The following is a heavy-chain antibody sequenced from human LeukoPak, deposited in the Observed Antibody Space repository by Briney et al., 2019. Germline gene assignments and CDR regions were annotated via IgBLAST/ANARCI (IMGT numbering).Heavy chain of an antibody. CDR2: IYTSGSA. CDR1: GGSISSGSYY. D-gene: IGHD2-2*01. Sequence: SETLSLTCTVSGGSISSGSYYWSWIRQPAGKGLEWIGRIYTSGSANYNPSLESRVTISVDTSKKQFSLKLTSVTAADTAVCFCARKYCSTTSCYYAFDIWGQGTMVTVSS. J-gene: IGHJ3*02. V-gene: IGHV4-61*02. CDR3: ARKYCSTTSCYYAFDI.